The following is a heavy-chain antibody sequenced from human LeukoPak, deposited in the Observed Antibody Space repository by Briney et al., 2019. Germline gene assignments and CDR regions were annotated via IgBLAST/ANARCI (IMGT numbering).Heavy chain of an antibody. Sequence: GESLKISCKTSGYNFTTYWIAWMRQMPGKGLEWMGIIYPGDSDTRYSPSFQGQVAISADKSISTAYLQWSSLKASDTAMYYCARHKGAKYSSGWHDAFDIWGQGTMVTVSS. V-gene: IGHV5-51*01. CDR1: GYNFTTYW. D-gene: IGHD6-19*01. J-gene: IGHJ3*02. CDR3: ARHKGAKYSSGWHDAFDI. CDR2: IYPGDSDT.